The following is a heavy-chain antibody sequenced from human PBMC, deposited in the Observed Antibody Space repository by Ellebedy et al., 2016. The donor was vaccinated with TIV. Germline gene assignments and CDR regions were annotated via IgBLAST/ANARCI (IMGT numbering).Heavy chain of an antibody. CDR2: INSDGSST. J-gene: IGHJ4*02. CDR3: TRGPWELDY. Sequence: GRSLRLSCAASGFTFSGYWMHWVRQPPGKGLVWVSRINSDGSSTNYADSVKGRFSISRDNAKNTLYLQMNSLRAEDTAAYYCTRGPWELDYWGQGTLVTVSS. V-gene: IGHV3-74*01. D-gene: IGHD1-26*01. CDR1: GFTFSGYW.